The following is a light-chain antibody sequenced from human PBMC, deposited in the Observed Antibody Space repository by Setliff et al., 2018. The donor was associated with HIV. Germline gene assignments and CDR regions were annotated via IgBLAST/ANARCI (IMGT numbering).Light chain of an antibody. CDR1: NVGSKS. J-gene: IGLJ1*01. Sequence: SYELTQPPSVSVAPGKTARITCGGNNVGSKSVHWYQQKPGQALVLVVYDDSDRPSGIPERFSGSNSGNTATLTISRVEAGDEADYYCQVWDYSGHPYVFGTGTKVTVL. V-gene: IGLV3-21*03. CDR2: DDS. CDR3: QVWDYSGHPYV.